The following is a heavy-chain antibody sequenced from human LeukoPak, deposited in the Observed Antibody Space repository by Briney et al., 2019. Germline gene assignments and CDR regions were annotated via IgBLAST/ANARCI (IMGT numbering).Heavy chain of an antibody. CDR1: GGSIYITNY. J-gene: IGHJ5*02. Sequence: PSETLSLTCGVSGGSIYITNYWSWIRPPPGKGLEWIGYIYYSGSTNYNPSLKSRVTISVDTSKNQFSLKLSSVTAADTAVYYCARYYGDYSDNWFDPWGQGTLVTVSS. D-gene: IGHD4-17*01. V-gene: IGHV4-59*08. CDR2: IYYSGST. CDR3: ARYYGDYSDNWFDP.